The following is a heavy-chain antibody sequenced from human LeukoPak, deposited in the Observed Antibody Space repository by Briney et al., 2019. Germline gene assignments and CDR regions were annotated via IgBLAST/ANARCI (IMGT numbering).Heavy chain of an antibody. V-gene: IGHV4-39*01. Sequence: AETLSLTCTVSGGSITTSSYYWGWVRQPPGKGLEWIGCTSHSETNLYSPSLRSRVSITVDTSNSQFSLKLSSMTATDTAVYYCAKTTRASILSAFDIWGEGTLVTVSS. D-gene: IGHD1-7*01. CDR3: AKTTRASILSAFDI. CDR2: TSHSETN. J-gene: IGHJ3*02. CDR1: GGSITTSSYY.